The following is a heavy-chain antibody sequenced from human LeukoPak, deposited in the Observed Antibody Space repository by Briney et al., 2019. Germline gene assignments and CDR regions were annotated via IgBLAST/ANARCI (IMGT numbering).Heavy chain of an antibody. J-gene: IGHJ4*02. CDR1: GYTLTELS. CDR2: FDPEDGET. D-gene: IGHD5-24*01. CDR3: ATDPRRRDGYNFFDY. Sequence: GASVKVSCKVSGYTLTELSMHWVRQAPGKGLEWMGGFDPEDGETIYAQKFQGRVTMTEDTSTDTAYMELSGLRSEDTAVYYCATDPRRRDGYNFFDYWGQGTLVTVSS. V-gene: IGHV1-24*01.